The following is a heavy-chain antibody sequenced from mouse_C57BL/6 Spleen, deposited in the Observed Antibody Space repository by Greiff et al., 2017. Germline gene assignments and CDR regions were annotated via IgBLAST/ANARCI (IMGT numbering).Heavy chain of an antibody. CDR3: ARAYGSPDY. V-gene: IGHV1-61*01. Sequence: QVQLQQPGAELVRPGSSVKLSCKASGYTFTSYWMDWVKQRPGQGLEWIGNLYPSDSETHYNQKFKDKATLTVDKSSSTAYMQLSSLTSEDSAVYYCARAYGSPDYWGQGTTLTVSS. J-gene: IGHJ2*01. D-gene: IGHD1-1*01. CDR1: GYTFTSYW. CDR2: LYPSDSET.